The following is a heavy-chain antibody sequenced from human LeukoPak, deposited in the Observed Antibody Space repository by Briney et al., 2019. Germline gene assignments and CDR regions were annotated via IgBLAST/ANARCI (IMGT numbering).Heavy chain of an antibody. CDR1: GYTFTGYY. V-gene: IGHV1-2*02. D-gene: IGHD6-13*01. Sequence: GASVKVSCKASGYTFTGYYMHWVRQAPGQGLEWMGWINPNSGGTNYVQKFQGRVTMTRDTSISTAYMELSRLRSDDTAVYYCARGTPIAPTDPWGQGTLVTVSS. J-gene: IGHJ5*02. CDR2: INPNSGGT. CDR3: ARGTPIAPTDP.